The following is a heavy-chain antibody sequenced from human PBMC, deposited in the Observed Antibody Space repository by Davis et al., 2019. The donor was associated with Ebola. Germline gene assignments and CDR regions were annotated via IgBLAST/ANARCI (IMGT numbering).Heavy chain of an antibody. CDR2: ISYDGSNK. J-gene: IGHJ4*02. Sequence: GESLKISCAASGFPFSSYGMHWVRQAPGKGLEWVAVISYDGSNKYYADSVKGRFTISRDNSKNTLYLQMNSLRAEDTGVYYCAKPYSSSSVWGQGTLVTVSS. CDR1: GFPFSSYG. D-gene: IGHD6-6*01. CDR3: AKPYSSSSV. V-gene: IGHV3-30*18.